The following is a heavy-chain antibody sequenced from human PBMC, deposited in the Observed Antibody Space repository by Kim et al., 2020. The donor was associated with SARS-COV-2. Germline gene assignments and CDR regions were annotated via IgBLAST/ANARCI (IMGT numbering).Heavy chain of an antibody. Sequence: ASVKVSCKTSGYSFSDYGITWVRQAPGQGLEWMGWISTYNNDRNLAQKFRDRITLTTDTSTGTAYMQLWSLRSDDTSLYYCVRSHRRYYGSGLMDVWGQG. CDR3: VRSHRRYYGSGLMDV. CDR1: GYSFSDYG. J-gene: IGHJ6*02. CDR2: ISTYNNDR. V-gene: IGHV1-18*01. D-gene: IGHD3-10*01.